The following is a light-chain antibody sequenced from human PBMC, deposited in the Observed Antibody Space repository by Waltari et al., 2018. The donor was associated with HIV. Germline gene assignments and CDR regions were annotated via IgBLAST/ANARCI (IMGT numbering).Light chain of an antibody. CDR1: RDIIDS. CDR2: DSS. J-gene: IGKJ2*01. Sequence: DIQMTQSPSSLSASVGDRVTISCRASRDIIDSLAWYQIKPGQAPKLLLFDSSRLPRGVPSRFTGRGSGTYYTLTIGCVQPEDFAAYYCQQYHSVPLIFGQGTELAIK. CDR3: QQYHSVPLI. V-gene: IGKV1-NL1*01.